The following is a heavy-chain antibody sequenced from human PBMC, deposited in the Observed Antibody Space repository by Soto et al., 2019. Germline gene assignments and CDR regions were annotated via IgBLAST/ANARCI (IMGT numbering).Heavy chain of an antibody. CDR3: ARASSRLEKTHYYFDY. V-gene: IGHV4-39*01. CDR1: GDSISSSSSY. D-gene: IGHD6-13*01. Sequence: SETLSLTCTVSGDSISSSSSYWGWIRQPPGKGLEWIGSIYYTGTTYYNPSLKSRVTITVDTSKNQFSLKLSSVTAADTAVYYCARASSRLEKTHYYFDYWGQGTLVTVSS. CDR2: IYYTGTT. J-gene: IGHJ4*02.